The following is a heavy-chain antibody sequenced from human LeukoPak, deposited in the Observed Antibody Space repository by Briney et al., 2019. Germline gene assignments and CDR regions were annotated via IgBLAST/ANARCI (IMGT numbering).Heavy chain of an antibody. D-gene: IGHD6-13*01. CDR2: INPNSGGT. J-gene: IGHJ4*02. Sequence: ASVKVSCKASGYTFTGYYMHWARQAPGQGLEWMGWINPNSGGTNYAQKFQGRVTMTRDTSISTAYMELSRLRSDDTAVYYCASIAAAGNEYFDYWGQGTLVTVSS. CDR3: ASIAAAGNEYFDY. CDR1: GYTFTGYY. V-gene: IGHV1-2*02.